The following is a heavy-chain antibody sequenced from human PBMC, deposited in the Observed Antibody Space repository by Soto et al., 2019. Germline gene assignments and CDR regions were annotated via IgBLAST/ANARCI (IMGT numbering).Heavy chain of an antibody. V-gene: IGHV3-23*01. CDR2: LSDGGGST. Sequence: GGSLRLSCAASGFTFSSYAMSWVRQAPGKGLEWVSGLSDGGGSTFYADSVKGRFSISRDNSKNTLYLQMDTLRAEDTAVYYCAKNGDFDYDAFDVWGQGTVVTVSS. CDR1: GFTFSSYA. D-gene: IGHD3-16*01. J-gene: IGHJ3*01. CDR3: AKNGDFDYDAFDV.